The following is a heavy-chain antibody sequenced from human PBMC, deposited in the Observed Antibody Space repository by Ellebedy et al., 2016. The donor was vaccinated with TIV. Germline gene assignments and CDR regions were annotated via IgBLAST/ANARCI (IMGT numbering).Heavy chain of an antibody. Sequence: AASVKVSCKASGFSFISYDFTWVRQAPGQGLELMGWISAYNGKTNFAQKLQGRVNVTTETSTRTIYMELRSLRLDDTAVYYCARSNKDAAYSFDYWGQGALVTVSS. J-gene: IGHJ4*02. D-gene: IGHD5-18*01. V-gene: IGHV1-18*01. CDR1: GFSFISYD. CDR3: ARSNKDAAYSFDY. CDR2: ISAYNGKT.